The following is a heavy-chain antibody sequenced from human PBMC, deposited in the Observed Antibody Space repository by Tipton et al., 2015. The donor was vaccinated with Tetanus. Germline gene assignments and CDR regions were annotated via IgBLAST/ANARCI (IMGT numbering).Heavy chain of an antibody. CDR2: MNPNTGHA. CDR3: ASGSSIRHGLDV. J-gene: IGHJ6*02. Sequence: QSGPEVKKPGASVKVSCKASGYAFKSYDLNWVRQATGQGLEWLGYMNPNTGHAGYAQKFQGRVTMTSDIDITTAFMELKNLKSDDTAVYYCASGSSIRHGLDVWGHGTSVTVSS. CDR1: GYAFKSYD. D-gene: IGHD2-2*01. V-gene: IGHV1-8*01.